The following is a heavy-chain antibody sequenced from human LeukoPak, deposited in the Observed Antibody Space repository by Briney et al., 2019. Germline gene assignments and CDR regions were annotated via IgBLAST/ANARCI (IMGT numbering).Heavy chain of an antibody. V-gene: IGHV4-59*01. CDR2: IYYSGST. CDR3: ARDARTDSGGYSPYGRDAFDI. J-gene: IGHJ3*02. CDR1: GGSISSYY. Sequence: SETLSLTCTVSGGSISSYYWSWIRQPPGKGLEWIGYIYYSGSTNYNPSLKSRVTISVDTSKNQFSLKLSSVTAADTAVYYYARDARTDSGGYSPYGRDAFDIWGQGTMVTVSS. D-gene: IGHD1-26*01.